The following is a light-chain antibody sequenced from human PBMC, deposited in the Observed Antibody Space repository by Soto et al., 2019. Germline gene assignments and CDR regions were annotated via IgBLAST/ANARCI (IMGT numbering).Light chain of an antibody. J-gene: IGKJ3*01. V-gene: IGKV3-11*01. CDR3: QQRSNWPPFT. Sequence: EIVLTQSPATLSLSPGERATLSCRASQSVSSALAWYQQKPGQAPRLLIYGASNRATGIPARFSGSGSGTDFTFTISSLEPEDFAVYYCQQRSNWPPFTFGPGAKVEIK. CDR2: GAS. CDR1: QSVSSA.